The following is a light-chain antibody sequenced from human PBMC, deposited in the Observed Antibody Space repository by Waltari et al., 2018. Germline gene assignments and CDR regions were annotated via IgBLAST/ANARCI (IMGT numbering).Light chain of an antibody. CDR2: WAS. Sequence: DIVMTQSPDSLAVSLGERATINCKSSQNILYNSNNKNYLAWYKQKPRQPPKLLIYWASTRESGVPDRFSGSGSGADFTLTISSLQAEDVAVYYCQQSYTTPWTFGQGTKVEIK. V-gene: IGKV4-1*01. CDR1: QNILYNSNNKNY. CDR3: QQSYTTPWT. J-gene: IGKJ1*01.